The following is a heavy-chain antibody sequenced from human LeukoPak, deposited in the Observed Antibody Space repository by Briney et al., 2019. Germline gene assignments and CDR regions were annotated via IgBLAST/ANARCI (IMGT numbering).Heavy chain of an antibody. CDR2: MYNSGST. V-gene: IGHV4-59*01. CDR1: GGFISGSY. D-gene: IGHD4-17*01. J-gene: IGHJ4*02. Sequence: SETLSLTCTVSGGFISGSYWSWLRQPPGKGLGWIAYMYNSGSTNYNPSLKSRVTISIDTSKNQFSLKLSSLTAADTAIYYCARGIESYGDYGYWGQGILVTVSS. CDR3: ARGIESYGDYGY.